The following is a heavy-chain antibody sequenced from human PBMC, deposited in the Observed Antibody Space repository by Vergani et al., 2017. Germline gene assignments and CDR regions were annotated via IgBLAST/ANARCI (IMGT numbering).Heavy chain of an antibody. CDR3: ARVLRVLYNRFYP. V-gene: IGHV3-33*01. J-gene: IGHJ5*02. Sequence: QVQLVESGGGVVQPGRSLRLSCAASGFTFNQYGMHWVRQAPGKGLEWVAVTWYDGNNKQYADSVKGRFTISGDNSKSTMYPQMNSLRDEDTGVYYCARVLRVLYNRFYPWCQMTLVTVSS. CDR1: GFTFNQYG. CDR2: TWYDGNNK. D-gene: IGHD1-14*01.